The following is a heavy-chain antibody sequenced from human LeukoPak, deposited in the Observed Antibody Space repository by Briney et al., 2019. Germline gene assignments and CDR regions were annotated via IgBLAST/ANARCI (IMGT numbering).Heavy chain of an antibody. CDR1: RDSIRSSNYY. CDR2: IYYSGRT. J-gene: IGHJ6*03. D-gene: IGHD6-13*01. Sequence: SETLSLTCSVLRDSIRSSNYYWGWIRQPPGKGLEWIGSIYYSGRTYYNPSLEGRGTMSIDPSNNPFSLTLSSVTPADTAVYYCARDVWAAAGTASDYYYYYYTDVWGKGTTVTVSS. V-gene: IGHV4-39*02. CDR3: ARDVWAAAGTASDYYYYYYTDV.